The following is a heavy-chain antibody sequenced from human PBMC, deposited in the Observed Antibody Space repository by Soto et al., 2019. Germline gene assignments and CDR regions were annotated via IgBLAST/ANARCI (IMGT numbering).Heavy chain of an antibody. J-gene: IGHJ4*02. D-gene: IGHD1-26*01. CDR2: IYRSGTT. V-gene: IGHV4-38-2*01. CDR1: NFSISSGYY. CDR3: ARTHSGSYYSVFNY. Sequence: SETLSLTCVVSNFSISSGYYWGWIRQSPGKGLEWIASIYRSGTTSYNPSLKGRVTISVDPSKNQFSLMLTAVTAADTAVYYCARTHSGSYYSVFNYWGRGSLVTVSS.